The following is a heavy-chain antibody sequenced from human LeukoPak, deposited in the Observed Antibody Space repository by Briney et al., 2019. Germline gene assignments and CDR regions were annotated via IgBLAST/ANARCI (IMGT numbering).Heavy chain of an antibody. CDR3: ARGAAAGTRPAFDI. J-gene: IGHJ3*02. Sequence: ASVKVSCKASGYTFTGFYIHWVRQAAGQGLEWMGWINPNTGGTNYAQKFQGRVTMTRDTSISTAYMELSGLRSDDTAVYYCARGAAAGTRPAFDIWGQGTMVTVSS. V-gene: IGHV1-2*02. D-gene: IGHD6-13*01. CDR2: INPNTGGT. CDR1: GYTFTGFY.